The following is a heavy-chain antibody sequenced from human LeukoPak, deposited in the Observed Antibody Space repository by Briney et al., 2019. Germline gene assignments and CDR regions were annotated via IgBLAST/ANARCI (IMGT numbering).Heavy chain of an antibody. D-gene: IGHD6-6*01. CDR1: GYTFTGYY. CDR3: ARSYSSSWGIDYYYMDV. J-gene: IGHJ6*03. V-gene: IGHV1-2*02. CDR2: INPNSGGT. Sequence: ATVKVSCKASGYTFTGYYMHWVRQAPGQGLEWMGWINPNSGGTNYARKFQGRVTMTRDTSISTAYMELSRLRSDDTAVYYCARSYSSSWGIDYYYMDVWGKGTTVTVSS.